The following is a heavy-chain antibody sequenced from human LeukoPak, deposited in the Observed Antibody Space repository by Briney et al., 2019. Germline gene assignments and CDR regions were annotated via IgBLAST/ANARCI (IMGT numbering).Heavy chain of an antibody. CDR2: IFYSGST. V-gene: IGHV4-39*01. CDR1: GGSISSGDYY. CDR3: ARQITGTPYYYYMDV. J-gene: IGHJ6*03. Sequence: SGNLSLTCTVSGGSISSGDYYWRWLRQPPGTGLECIGSIFYSGSTYYNPSLKSRVTISVDTSKNQFSLKLSSVTAADTAVYYCARQITGTPYYYYMDVWGKGTTVTVSS. D-gene: IGHD1-20*01.